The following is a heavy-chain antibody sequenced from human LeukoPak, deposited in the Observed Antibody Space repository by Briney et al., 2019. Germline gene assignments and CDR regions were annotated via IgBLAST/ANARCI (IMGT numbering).Heavy chain of an antibody. CDR1: GFTFRSYA. J-gene: IGHJ6*02. Sequence: GGSLRLSCAASGFTFRSYAMHWVRQAPGKGLEWVAVISYDGSNKYYADSVKGRFTISRDNSKNTLYLQMNSLRAEDTAVYYCARDRSTGATKRYYYGMDVWGQGTTVTVSS. V-gene: IGHV3-30-3*01. D-gene: IGHD1-26*01. CDR2: ISYDGSNK. CDR3: ARDRSTGATKRYYYGMDV.